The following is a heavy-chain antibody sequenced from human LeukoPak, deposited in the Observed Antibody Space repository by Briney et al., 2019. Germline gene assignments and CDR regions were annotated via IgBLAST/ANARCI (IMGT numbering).Heavy chain of an antibody. J-gene: IGHJ6*03. CDR3: ARVRGSGFCSGSSCAKDPGYYYYMDV. V-gene: IGHV3-11*01. D-gene: IGHD2-15*01. CDR2: INPSGSTI. CDR1: GFTFSGYY. Sequence: GGSLRLSCAGSGFTFSGYYMSWIRQAPGKGLEWVSYINPSGSTIYYADSVKGRFTISRDNAKKSLDLQVYSLRAEDTAVYYCARVRGSGFCSGSSCAKDPGYYYYMDVWGKGTTVTASS.